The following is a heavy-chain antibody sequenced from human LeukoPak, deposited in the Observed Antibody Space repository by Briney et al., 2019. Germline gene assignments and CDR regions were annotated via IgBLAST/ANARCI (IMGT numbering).Heavy chain of an antibody. CDR1: GGSFGGYY. CDR3: ARGLWQWRDGGRVSWFDP. D-gene: IGHD6-19*01. Sequence: PSETLSLTCAVYGGSFGGYYWSWIRQPPGKGLEWIGEINHSGSTNYNPSLKSRVTISVDTSKNQFSLKLSSVTAADTAVYYCARGLWQWRDGGRVSWFDPWGQGTLVTVSS. V-gene: IGHV4-34*01. CDR2: INHSGST. J-gene: IGHJ5*02.